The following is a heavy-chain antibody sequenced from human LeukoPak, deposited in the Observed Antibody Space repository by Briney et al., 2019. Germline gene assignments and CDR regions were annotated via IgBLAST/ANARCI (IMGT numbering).Heavy chain of an antibody. Sequence: GGSQRLFCAASGFTFSSYGMHWVRQAPGKGLEWVAVISYDGSNKYYADSVKGRFTISRDNSKNTLYLQMNSLTDEDTAVYYCARAPVIDYYGSGSYFDYWGQGTLVTVSS. CDR3: ARAPVIDYYGSGSYFDY. J-gene: IGHJ4*02. CDR1: GFTFSSYG. CDR2: ISYDGSNK. D-gene: IGHD3-10*01. V-gene: IGHV3-30*03.